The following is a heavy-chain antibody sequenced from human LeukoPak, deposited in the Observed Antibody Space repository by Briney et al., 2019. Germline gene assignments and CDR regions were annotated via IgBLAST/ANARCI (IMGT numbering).Heavy chain of an antibody. Sequence: GASVKVSCKASEYTFTSYYMHWVRQAPGQGLEWMGIINPNGASTNYAQKFQGRVTMTRDTSTSTVYMELSSLRSEDTAVYYCATRNAMDYDFWSGPTDYWGQGTLVTVSS. J-gene: IGHJ4*02. CDR2: INPNGAST. CDR3: ATRNAMDYDFWSGPTDY. CDR1: EYTFTSYY. V-gene: IGHV1-46*01. D-gene: IGHD3-3*01.